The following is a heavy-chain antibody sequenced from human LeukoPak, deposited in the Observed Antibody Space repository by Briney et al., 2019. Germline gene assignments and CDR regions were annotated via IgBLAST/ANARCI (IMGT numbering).Heavy chain of an antibody. CDR1: GFTFSNAW. J-gene: IGHJ4*03. Sequence: GGSLRLSCAASGFTFSNAWMSWVRQAPGKGLEWVGRIKSKTDGGTTDYAAPVKGRFTISRDDSKNTLYLQMNSLKTEDTAVYFWTTGNTIVPGGFHLIDYWGQGNLVNGSS. D-gene: IGHD3-10*01. CDR3: TTGNTIVPGGFHLIDY. CDR2: IKSKTDGGTT. V-gene: IGHV3-15*01.